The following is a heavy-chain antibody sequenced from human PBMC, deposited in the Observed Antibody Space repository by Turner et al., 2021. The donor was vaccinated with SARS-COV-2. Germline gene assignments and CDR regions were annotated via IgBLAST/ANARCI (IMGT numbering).Heavy chain of an antibody. Sequence: EVQLFESGGGPVKPRSSLGLTCAAGGFPSRTCSMNWVRQAQGKVPEWVWYITSSSSYIFYADSVKGRFTMSRDNAKNTLYLQMDSLRAEDTAVYYCATRGDISCSSTKCYSNWGLGTLVAVSS. J-gene: IGHJ4*02. CDR1: GFPSRTCS. CDR2: ITSSSSYI. V-gene: IGHV3-21*01. CDR3: ATRGDISCSSTKCYSN. D-gene: IGHD2-2*01.